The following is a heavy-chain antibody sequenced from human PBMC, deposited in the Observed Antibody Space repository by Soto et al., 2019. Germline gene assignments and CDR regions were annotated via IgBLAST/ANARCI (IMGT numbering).Heavy chain of an antibody. D-gene: IGHD3-3*01. CDR3: VHRRPPYYDFWSGLHDVFDI. CDR2: IFWDDDK. Sequence: SGPTLVNPTQTLTLTCTFSGFSLNTRGGGXGWIRQPPGKALEWLALIFWDDDKRYSPSPKNRLTITKDTSKNQVILKMTNMDPVDTATYYCVHRRPPYYDFWSGLHDVFDIWGQGTLVTVSS. CDR1: GFSLNTRGGG. V-gene: IGHV2-5*02. J-gene: IGHJ3*02.